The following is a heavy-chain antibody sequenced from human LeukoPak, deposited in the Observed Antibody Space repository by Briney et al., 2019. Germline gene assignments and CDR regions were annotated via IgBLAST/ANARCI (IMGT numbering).Heavy chain of an antibody. D-gene: IGHD3-22*01. CDR2: IYHSGST. V-gene: IGHV4-38-2*02. CDR3: ARDYFDSSGYFYYYYYMDV. J-gene: IGHJ6*03. CDR1: GYSISSGYF. Sequence: SETLSLTCTVSGYSISSGYFWGWIRPPPGKGLEWIGSIYHSGSTSYNPSLKSRLTISVDTSKNQFSLKLNFVTAADTAVYYCARDYFDSSGYFYYYYYMDVWGKGTTVTISS.